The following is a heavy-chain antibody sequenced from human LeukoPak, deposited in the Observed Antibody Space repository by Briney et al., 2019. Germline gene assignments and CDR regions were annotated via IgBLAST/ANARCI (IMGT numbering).Heavy chain of an antibody. CDR3: ARDRPAVPAAFDY. D-gene: IGHD2-2*01. CDR1: GGSINSGDYY. Sequence: SETLSLTCTVSGGSINSGDYYWSWIRQPPGKGLEWIGYIYYSGSTYYNPSLKSRVTISVDTSKNQFSLKLSSVTAADTAVYYCARDRPAVPAAFDYWGQGTLVTVSS. J-gene: IGHJ4*02. V-gene: IGHV4-30-4*08. CDR2: IYYSGST.